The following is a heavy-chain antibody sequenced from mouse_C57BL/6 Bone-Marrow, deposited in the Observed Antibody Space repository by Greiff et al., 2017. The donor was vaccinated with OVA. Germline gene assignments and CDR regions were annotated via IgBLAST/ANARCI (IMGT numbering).Heavy chain of an antibody. D-gene: IGHD1-1*01. V-gene: IGHV5-9-1*02. J-gene: IGHJ1*03. Sequence: EVMLVESGAGLVKPGGSLKLSCAASGFTFSSYAMSWVRQTPEKRLEWVAYISSGGDYIYYADTVKGRFTISRDTAMNTLYLQMSRLKSEDTAMYYCTRGGHYYGSRRYCDVCGTGTAVTVTS. CDR3: TRGGHYYGSRRYCDV. CDR2: ISSGGDYI. CDR1: GFTFSSYA.